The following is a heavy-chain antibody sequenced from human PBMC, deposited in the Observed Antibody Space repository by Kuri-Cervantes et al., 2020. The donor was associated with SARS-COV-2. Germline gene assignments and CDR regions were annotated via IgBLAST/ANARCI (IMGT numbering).Heavy chain of an antibody. D-gene: IGHD5-24*01. CDR2: INSDGSST. J-gene: IGHJ4*02. V-gene: IGHV3-74*01. CDR3: ARSVEMATIFDY. Sequence: LSLTCAASGFTFSSYWMHWVRQAPGKGLVWVSRINSDGSSTSYADSVKGRFTISRDNAKNTLYLQMNSLRAEDTAVYYCARSVEMATIFDYWGQGTLVTVSS. CDR1: GFTFSSYW.